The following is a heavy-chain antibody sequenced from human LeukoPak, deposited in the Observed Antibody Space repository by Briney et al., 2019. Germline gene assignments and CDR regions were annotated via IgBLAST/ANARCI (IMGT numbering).Heavy chain of an antibody. CDR1: GFTFSSYA. Sequence: PGGSLRLSCAASGFTFSSYAMSWVRQAPGKGLEWVSAISGSGGSTYYADSVKGRFTISRDNSKNTPYLQMNSLRAEDTAVYYCAKDLLWLVWSGFDYWGQGTLVTVSS. V-gene: IGHV3-23*01. CDR3: AKDLLWLVWSGFDY. CDR2: ISGSGGST. D-gene: IGHD6-19*01. J-gene: IGHJ4*02.